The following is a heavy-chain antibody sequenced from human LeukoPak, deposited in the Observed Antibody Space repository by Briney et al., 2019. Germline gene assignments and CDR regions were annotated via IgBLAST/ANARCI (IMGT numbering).Heavy chain of an antibody. Sequence: QPGGSLRLSCAVSGFTLSDYWMTWVRQAPGKGLEWVASLKPDESEKYYVDSVKGRFTISRDNAKNSLYLQMNSLRAEDTAVYYCAELGITMIGGVWGKGTTVTISS. V-gene: IGHV3-7*01. D-gene: IGHD3-10*02. J-gene: IGHJ6*04. CDR2: LKPDESEK. CDR1: GFTLSDYW. CDR3: AELGITMIGGV.